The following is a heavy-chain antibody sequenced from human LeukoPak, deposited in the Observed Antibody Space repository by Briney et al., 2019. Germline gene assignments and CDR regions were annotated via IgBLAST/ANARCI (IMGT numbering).Heavy chain of an antibody. CDR1: GGSISSGSYY. D-gene: IGHD1-14*01. J-gene: IGHJ4*02. V-gene: IGHV4-61*02. Sequence: SETLSLTCTVSGGSISSGSYYWSWIRQPAGKGLEWIGRIYTSGSTNYNPSLKSRVTISVDTSKNQFSLKLSSVTAADTAVYYCARGSGPPEYYFDYWGQGTLVTVSS. CDR2: IYTSGST. CDR3: ARGSGPPEYYFDY.